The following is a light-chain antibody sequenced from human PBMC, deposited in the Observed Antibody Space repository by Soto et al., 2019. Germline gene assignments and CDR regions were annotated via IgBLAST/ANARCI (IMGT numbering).Light chain of an antibody. J-gene: IGKJ4*02. Sequence: EIVLTQSPATLSLSPGERATLSCRASQSVSSYLAWYQQKPGQAPRLLIYDASNRATGIPARFSGGGSGTDFTLTISGLEPEDFALYYCQQRSNWPGFGGGTKVEIK. CDR1: QSVSSY. CDR3: QQRSNWPG. CDR2: DAS. V-gene: IGKV3-11*01.